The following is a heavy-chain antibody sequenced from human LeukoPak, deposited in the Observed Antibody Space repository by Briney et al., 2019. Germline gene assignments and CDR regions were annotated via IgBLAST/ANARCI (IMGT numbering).Heavy chain of an antibody. CDR2: IIPIFGTA. D-gene: IGHD5-18*01. CDR1: GGTFSSYA. CDR3: AGDRGYSYGPREYYFDY. J-gene: IGHJ4*02. V-gene: IGHV1-69*13. Sequence: SVKVSCTASGGTFSSYAISWVRQAPGQGLEWMGGIIPIFGTANYAQKFQGRVTITADESTSTAYMELSSLRSEDTAVYYCAGDRGYSYGPREYYFDYWGQGTLVTVSS.